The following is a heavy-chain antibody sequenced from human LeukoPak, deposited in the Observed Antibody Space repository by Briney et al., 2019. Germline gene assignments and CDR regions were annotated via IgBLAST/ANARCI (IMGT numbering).Heavy chain of an antibody. D-gene: IGHD3-22*01. CDR3: AREYYDSSGYYPWDY. V-gene: IGHV1-46*03. Sequence: ASVKVSCKASGYTFTSYYMHWVRRAPGQGLEWMGIINPSGGSTSYAQKFQGRVTMTRDTSTSTVYMELSSLRSEDTAVYYCAREYYDSSGYYPWDYWGQGTLVTVSS. CDR2: INPSGGST. J-gene: IGHJ4*02. CDR1: GYTFTSYY.